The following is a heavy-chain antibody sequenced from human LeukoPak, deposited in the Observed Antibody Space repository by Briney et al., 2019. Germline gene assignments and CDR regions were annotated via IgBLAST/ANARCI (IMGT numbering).Heavy chain of an antibody. D-gene: IGHD4/OR15-4a*01. Sequence: PGGSLRLSCTASGFTFSDYSMNWVRQAPGKGLEWVSSISRRSRHVYYAGSVKGRFTISRDNAKNSLYLQLHNLRAEDMAVYFCVRDLMGSGATTAYLHHWGQGTLVTVSS. J-gene: IGHJ1*01. CDR3: VRDLMGSGATTAYLHH. CDR1: GFTFSDYS. V-gene: IGHV3-21*01. CDR2: ISRRSRHV.